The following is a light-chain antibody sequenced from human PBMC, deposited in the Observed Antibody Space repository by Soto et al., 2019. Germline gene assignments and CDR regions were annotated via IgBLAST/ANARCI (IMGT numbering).Light chain of an antibody. V-gene: IGKV1-39*01. Sequence: DIQMTQSPSSLSASEGDRVTITCRASQSISSYLNWYQQKPGKAPKLLIYAASSLQSGVPSRFSGSGSGTDFTLTISSLQPEDFATYYCQQSYSTPLTVGGGTKVEIK. CDR3: QQSYSTPLT. CDR1: QSISSY. J-gene: IGKJ4*01. CDR2: AAS.